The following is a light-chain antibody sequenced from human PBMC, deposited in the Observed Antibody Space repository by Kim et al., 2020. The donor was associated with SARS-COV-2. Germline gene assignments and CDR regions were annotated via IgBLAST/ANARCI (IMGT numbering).Light chain of an antibody. CDR2: KAS. Sequence: ASVGDRVTITCRASQSISSWLAWYQQKPGKAPKLLIYKASSLESGVPSRFSGSGSGTEFTLTISSLQPDDFATYYCQQYNSYSLTFGGGTKVDI. J-gene: IGKJ4*01. CDR1: QSISSW. V-gene: IGKV1-5*03. CDR3: QQYNSYSLT.